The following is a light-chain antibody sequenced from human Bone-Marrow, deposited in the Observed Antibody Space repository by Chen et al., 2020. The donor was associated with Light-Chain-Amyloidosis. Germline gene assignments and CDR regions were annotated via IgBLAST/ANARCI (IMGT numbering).Light chain of an antibody. CDR2: RDT. V-gene: IGLV3-25*03. CDR1: DLPTND. Sequence: SYELTPPPSVSVSPGQTARITCSGDDLPTNDAYWYQQKPGQAPVLVIHRDTERPSGISERFSGSSSGTTATLTISGVQAEDEADYHCQSADSSGTYEVIFGGGTKLTVL. J-gene: IGLJ2*01. CDR3: QSADSSGTYEVI.